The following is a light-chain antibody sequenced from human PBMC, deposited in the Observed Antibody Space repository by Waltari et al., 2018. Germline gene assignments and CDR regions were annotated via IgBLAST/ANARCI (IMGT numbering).Light chain of an antibody. J-gene: IGKJ2*01. V-gene: IGKV1-39*01. CDR3: QQSYSTPYT. CDR2: AAS. Sequence: DIQMTQSPSSLSASVGDRVTITCRASQRISSYLNWYQQKPGKAPKLLSYAASSLQSGVPSRFSGSGSGTDFTLTISSLQPEDCATYYCQQSYSTPYTFGQGTKLEIK. CDR1: QRISSY.